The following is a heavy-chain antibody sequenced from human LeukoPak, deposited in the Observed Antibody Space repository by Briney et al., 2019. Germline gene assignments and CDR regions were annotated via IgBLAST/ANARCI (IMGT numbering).Heavy chain of an antibody. CDR3: ARLGHYPNSRTRPNWFDP. D-gene: IGHD1-1*01. Sequence: SETLSLTCTVSGGSIRDTSYYWVWIRQPPGKELEWIGIIYYTGTAYYNPSLKSRVTISVDTSRGQFSLRLSSVTAADTAVYYCARLGHYPNSRTRPNWFDPWGQGTLVSVSS. CDR1: GGSIRDTSYY. CDR2: IYYTGTA. V-gene: IGHV4-39*01. J-gene: IGHJ5*02.